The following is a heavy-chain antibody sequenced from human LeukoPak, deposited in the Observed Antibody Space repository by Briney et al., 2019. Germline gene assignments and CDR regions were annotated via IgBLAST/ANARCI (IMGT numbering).Heavy chain of an antibody. J-gene: IGHJ5*02. CDR1: GGSVSSDSSY. CDR2: IYTSGST. Sequence: SETLSLTCTVSGGSVSSDSSYWSWIRQPPGKGLEWIGRIYTSGSTNYNPSLKSRVTMSVDTSKNQFSLKLSSVTAADTAVYYCARDVVFGDGNWFDPWGQGTLVTVSS. D-gene: IGHD3-10*02. CDR3: ARDVVFGDGNWFDP. V-gene: IGHV4-61*01.